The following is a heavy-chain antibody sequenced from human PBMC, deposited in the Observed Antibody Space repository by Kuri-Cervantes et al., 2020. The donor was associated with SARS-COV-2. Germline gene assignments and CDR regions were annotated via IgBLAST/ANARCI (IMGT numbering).Heavy chain of an antibody. D-gene: IGHD6-13*01. CDR3: ARGRFRSSWPVRWYFDL. CDR1: GGSISKHH. CDR2: LYKSGCS. J-gene: IGHJ2*01. V-gene: IGHV4-59*11. Sequence: GSLRLSCIVSGGSISKHHWSWIRQPPGKGLEWIGDLYKSGCSNSNPSLKSRVTISADTSKNQFSLRLTSVTAADTAVYYCARGRFRSSWPVRWYFDLWGRGTLVTVSS.